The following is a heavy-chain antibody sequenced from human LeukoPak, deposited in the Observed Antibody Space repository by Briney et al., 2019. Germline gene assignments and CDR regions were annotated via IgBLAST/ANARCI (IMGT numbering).Heavy chain of an antibody. D-gene: IGHD3-22*01. CDR2: IIEVVSER. Sequence: GESLRLSCAASVFTFSTYWMSWVRQPPGKGLEWVANIIEVVSERNYVDSVKGRFTISRDNSKNTLYLQMNSLRAEDTAVYYCAKAYYDSSGYYNYFDYWGQGTLVTVPT. J-gene: IGHJ4*02. CDR1: VFTFSTYW. CDR3: AKAYYDSSGYYNYFDY. V-gene: IGHV3-7*05.